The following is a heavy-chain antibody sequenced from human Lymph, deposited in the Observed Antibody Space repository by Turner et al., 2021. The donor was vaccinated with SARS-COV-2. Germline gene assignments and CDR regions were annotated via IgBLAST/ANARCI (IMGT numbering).Heavy chain of an antibody. CDR1: GYTFTSYY. CDR2: INPSGDST. Sequence: QFQLLRLGVKGKKLGAPLKVSCKASGYTFTSYYMHWVRQAPGQGLEWMGIINPSGDSTSYAQKFQGRVTMTRDTSTSTVYMELSSLRSEDTAVYYCARVGPGGFDYWGQGTPVTVSS. D-gene: IGHD2-15*01. J-gene: IGHJ4*02. V-gene: IGHV1-46*01. CDR3: ARVGPGGFDY.